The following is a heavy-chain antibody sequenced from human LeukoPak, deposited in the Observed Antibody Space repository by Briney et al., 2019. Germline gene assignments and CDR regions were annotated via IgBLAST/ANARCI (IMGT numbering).Heavy chain of an antibody. Sequence: SETLSLTCTVSGGSISGYYWSWIRQPPGRGLELIGYIHYCGTTKYNPSLKSRVTISLDTSKNQFSLKLSSVTAADTAVYYCGKFCSSATSYPFEYWGKGPLATVS. CDR1: GGSISGYY. D-gene: IGHD2-2*01. V-gene: IGHV4-59*01. J-gene: IGHJ4*02. CDR2: IHYCGTT. CDR3: GKFCSSATSYPFEY.